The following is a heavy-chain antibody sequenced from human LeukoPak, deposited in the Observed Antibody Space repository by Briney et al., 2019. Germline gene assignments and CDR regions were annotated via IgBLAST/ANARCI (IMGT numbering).Heavy chain of an antibody. J-gene: IGHJ3*02. V-gene: IGHV4-39*07. Sequence: PSETLSLTCTVSGGSISSSSYYWGWIRQPPGKGLEWIGSIYYSGSTYYNPSLKSRVTISVDTSKNQFSLKLSSVTAADTAVYYCASPRGDYVWGSSQYAFDIWGQGTMVTVSS. D-gene: IGHD3-16*01. CDR3: ASPRGDYVWGSSQYAFDI. CDR1: GGSISSSSYY. CDR2: IYYSGST.